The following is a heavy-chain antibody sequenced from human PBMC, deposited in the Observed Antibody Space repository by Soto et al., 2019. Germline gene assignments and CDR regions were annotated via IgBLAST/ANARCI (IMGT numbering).Heavy chain of an antibody. CDR2: IIPIFGTA. Sequence: SVKVSCKASGGTFSSYAISWVRQAPGQGLEWMGGIIPIFGTANYAQKFQGRVTITADESTSTAYMELSSLRSEDTAVYYCARAEIAARLEPYYFDYWGQGTLVTVSS. J-gene: IGHJ4*02. V-gene: IGHV1-69*13. D-gene: IGHD6-6*01. CDR1: GGTFSSYA. CDR3: ARAEIAARLEPYYFDY.